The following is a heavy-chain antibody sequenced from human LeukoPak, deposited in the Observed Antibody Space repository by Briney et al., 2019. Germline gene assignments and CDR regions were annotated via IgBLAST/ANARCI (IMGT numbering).Heavy chain of an antibody. V-gene: IGHV4-59*05. CDR1: GFTFSSYW. CDR3: ARRGFGYSVDV. D-gene: IGHD3-10*01. CDR2: VFHNGAT. Sequence: NTGGSLRLSCAASGFTFSSYWMSWVRQAPGKGLEWIASVFHNGATYYIPTLRSRLTISVDSSNNQFTLRLSSVTAADSAVYFCARRGFGYSVDVWGQGTMVTVSS. J-gene: IGHJ6*02.